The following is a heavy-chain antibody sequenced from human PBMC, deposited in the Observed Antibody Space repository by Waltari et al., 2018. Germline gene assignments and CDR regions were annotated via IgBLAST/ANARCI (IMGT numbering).Heavy chain of an antibody. CDR1: GGSISSSSYY. Sequence: QLQLQESGPGLVKPSETLSLTCTVSGGSISSSSYYWGWIRQPPGKGLEWIGSIYYSGSTYYNPSLKSRVTISVDTSKNQFSLKLSSVTAADTAVYYCARSRLGAAAGSKFDYWGQGTLVTVSS. CDR2: IYYSGST. CDR3: ARSRLGAAAGSKFDY. J-gene: IGHJ4*02. D-gene: IGHD6-13*01. V-gene: IGHV4-39*07.